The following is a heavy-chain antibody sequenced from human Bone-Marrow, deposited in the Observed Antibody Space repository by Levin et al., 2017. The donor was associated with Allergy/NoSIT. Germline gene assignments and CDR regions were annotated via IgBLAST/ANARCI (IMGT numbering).Heavy chain of an antibody. CDR1: GFTFSYYT. J-gene: IGHJ4*02. CDR2: MSDDGTNK. V-gene: IGHV3-30-3*01. CDR3: ARDSQPWSTRLLFDY. Sequence: QAGGSLRLSCAASGFTFSYYTMYWVRQAPGKGLEWVALMSDDGTNKHYADSVKGRFTISRDDSQNTLFLQMNTLRSEDTAVYYCARDSQPWSTRLLFDYWGQGTLVTVSS. D-gene: IGHD3-3*01.